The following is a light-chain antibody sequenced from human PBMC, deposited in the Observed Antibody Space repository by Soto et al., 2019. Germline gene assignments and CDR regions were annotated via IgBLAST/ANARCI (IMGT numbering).Light chain of an antibody. J-gene: IGLJ3*02. CDR3: SSYTSDITQV. CDR1: SSDVGRYNY. Sequence: ALTQPASVSGSPGQSITISCTGTSSDVGRYNYVSWYRQHPGTAPKLIISDVNSRPSGISNRFSGSKSGNTASLTISGLQAEDEAYYYCSSYTSDITQVFGGGTKLTVL. CDR2: DVN. V-gene: IGLV2-14*01.